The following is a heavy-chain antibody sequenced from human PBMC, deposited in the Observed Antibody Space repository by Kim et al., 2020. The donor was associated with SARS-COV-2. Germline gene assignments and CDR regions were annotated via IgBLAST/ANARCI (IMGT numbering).Heavy chain of an antibody. CDR1: GFTVSSNY. J-gene: IGHJ6*02. CDR2: IYSGGST. D-gene: IGHD1-26*01. Sequence: GGSLRLSCAASGFTVSSNYMSWVRQAPGKGLEWVSVIYSGGSTYYADSVKGRFTISRDNSKNTLYLQMNSLRAEDTAVYYCARGGGSGSYLAPYYYYYYGMDVWGQGTTVTVSS. V-gene: IGHV3-53*01. CDR3: ARGGGSGSYLAPYYYYYYGMDV.